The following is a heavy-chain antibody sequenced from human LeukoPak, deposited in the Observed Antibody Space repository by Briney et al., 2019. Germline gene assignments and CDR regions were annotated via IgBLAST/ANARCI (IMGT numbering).Heavy chain of an antibody. J-gene: IGHJ4*02. CDR2: VYPSGST. Sequence: SETLSLTCAVSGYSISSGYYWGWIRQPPGKGLEWIGSVYPSGSTYYNPSLKSRVTISADTSKNQFSLKLSSVTAADTAVYCCASFVGAATTSHIDYWGQGTLVTVSS. D-gene: IGHD1-26*01. CDR1: GYSISSGYY. CDR3: ASFVGAATTSHIDY. V-gene: IGHV4-38-2*01.